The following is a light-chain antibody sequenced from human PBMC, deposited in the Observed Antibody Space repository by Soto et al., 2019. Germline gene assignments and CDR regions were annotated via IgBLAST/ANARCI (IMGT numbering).Light chain of an antibody. V-gene: IGKV3-11*01. J-gene: IGKJ4*01. Sequence: ENVLTQAPGTLSLSPGVRATLCCRASQSVSNYLVWYQQKPGQAPRLLIYDASNRATGIPARFSGSGSGTDFTLTISSLEPEDFAVYYCQQRSNWPPLNFGGGTKVDIK. CDR2: DAS. CDR3: QQRSNWPPLN. CDR1: QSVSNY.